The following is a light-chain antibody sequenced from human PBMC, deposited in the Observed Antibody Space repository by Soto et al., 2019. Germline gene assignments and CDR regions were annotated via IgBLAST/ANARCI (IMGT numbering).Light chain of an antibody. V-gene: IGLV1-47*01. CDR1: SSNVGTIF. Sequence: QSVLTQPPSVSGTPGQSVTISCSGSSSNVGTIFVYWYQQITGTAPKLLIFRNNQRPSGVPDRFSGSKSGTSASLAISGLRSEDEADYYCAAWDDSLSIWVFGGGTKLTVL. CDR2: RNN. CDR3: AAWDDSLSIWV. J-gene: IGLJ3*02.